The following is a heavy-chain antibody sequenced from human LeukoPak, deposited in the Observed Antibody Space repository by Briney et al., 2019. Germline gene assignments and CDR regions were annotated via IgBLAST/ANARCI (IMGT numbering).Heavy chain of an antibody. CDR1: GGSFSSYA. CDR3: ASSGLAASPGGFDY. D-gene: IGHD6-6*01. V-gene: IGHV1-69*06. J-gene: IGHJ4*02. Sequence: SVKVSCKASGGSFSSYAISGVRQAPGQGLEWMGGIIPIFATANYTQKFQGRVTLTADKSTSTAYMELSSLRSEDTAVYYCASSGLAASPGGFDYWGQGTLVTVSS. CDR2: IIPIFATA.